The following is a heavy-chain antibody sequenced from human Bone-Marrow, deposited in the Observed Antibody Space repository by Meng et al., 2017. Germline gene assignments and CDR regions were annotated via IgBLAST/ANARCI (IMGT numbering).Heavy chain of an antibody. CDR2: ISGSGGST. CDR3: AKFGDIFPGYINYFDY. V-gene: IGHV3-23*01. CDR1: GFTFSSDA. J-gene: IGHJ4*02. Sequence: GESLKISCAASGFTFSSDAMSWVRQTPGKGVEWVSAISGSGGSTYYADSVKGRFTISRDNSKTTLYLQMNSLRAEDTAVYYCAKFGDIFPGYINYFDYWGQGTLVTVSS. D-gene: IGHD3-9*01.